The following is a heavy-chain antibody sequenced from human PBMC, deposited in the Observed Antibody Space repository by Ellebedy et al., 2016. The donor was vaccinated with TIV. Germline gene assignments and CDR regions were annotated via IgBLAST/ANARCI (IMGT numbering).Heavy chain of an antibody. CDR3: ARRLGSGAPYDAFDI. D-gene: IGHD6-19*01. CDR1: GGSISSYY. Sequence: SETLSLTCTVSGGSISSYYWSWIRQPPGKGLEWIGYIYYSGSTNYNPSLKSRVTISVDTSRNQFSLKLSSVTAADTAVYYCARRLGSGAPYDAFDIWGQGTMVTVSS. CDR2: IYYSGST. J-gene: IGHJ3*02. V-gene: IGHV4-59*01.